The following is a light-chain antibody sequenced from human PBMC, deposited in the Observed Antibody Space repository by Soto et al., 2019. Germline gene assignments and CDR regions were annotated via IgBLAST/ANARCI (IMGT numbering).Light chain of an antibody. CDR3: QSYDISLHNYV. V-gene: IGLV2-14*01. J-gene: IGLJ1*01. Sequence: QSALTQPASVSGSPGQSITISCTGTSSDVGGYNYVSWYQHHPGKAPKLILYEVSNRPSGVSTRFSGSKSGNTAFLTISGLQAEDEADYYCQSYDISLHNYVFGTGTKLTVL. CDR2: EVS. CDR1: SSDVGGYNY.